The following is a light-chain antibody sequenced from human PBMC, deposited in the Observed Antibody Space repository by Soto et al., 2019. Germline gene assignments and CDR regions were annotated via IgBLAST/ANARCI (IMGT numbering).Light chain of an antibody. Sequence: DIQMTQSPSSLSASIGDRVTITCRASQSISSYLNWFQQKPGEAPKLLIQAASSLQSGVPSRFSGSGSGTDFTLTINSLQPEDFAVYYCQQYNNWPPYTFGQGTKLEIK. V-gene: IGKV1-39*01. CDR2: AAS. J-gene: IGKJ2*01. CDR1: QSISSY. CDR3: QQYNNWPPYT.